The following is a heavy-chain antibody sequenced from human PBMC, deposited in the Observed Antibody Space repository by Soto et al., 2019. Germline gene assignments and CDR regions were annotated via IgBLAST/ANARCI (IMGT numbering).Heavy chain of an antibody. Sequence: SETLSLTCAVYGGSFSGYYWTWIRQPPGTGLEWIGEINHSGSTNYNPSLRSRVTISVDASKNQFSVKVSSVTATDTAVYYCARSVGDYYYGMDVWGQGTTVTVSS. V-gene: IGHV4-34*01. J-gene: IGHJ6*02. CDR3: ARSVGDYYYGMDV. CDR1: GGSFSGYY. D-gene: IGHD1-26*01. CDR2: INHSGST.